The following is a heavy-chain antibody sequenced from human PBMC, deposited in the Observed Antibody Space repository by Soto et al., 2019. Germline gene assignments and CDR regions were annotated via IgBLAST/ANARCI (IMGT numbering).Heavy chain of an antibody. V-gene: IGHV4-4*02. CDR1: GGSISSSNW. CDR3: ARVEAGPYYYYYGMDV. J-gene: IGHJ6*02. Sequence: QVQLQESGPGLVKPSGTLSLTCAVSGGSISSSNWWSWVRQPPGKGLEWIGEIYHSGSTNYNPSLKRRATISVDKSKNQFSLKLSSVTAADTAVYYCARVEAGPYYYYYGMDVWGQGTTVTVSS. D-gene: IGHD6-13*01. CDR2: IYHSGST.